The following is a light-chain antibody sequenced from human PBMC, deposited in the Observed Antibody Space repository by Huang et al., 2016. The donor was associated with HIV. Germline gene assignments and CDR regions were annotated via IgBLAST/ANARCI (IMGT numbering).Light chain of an antibody. Sequence: EIVLTQSPATLSLSPGERATLSCRASQSVSSYLAGYQQKPGQAPRLLIYDADHRATGIPARFSGSGSGTDFTLTISSLEPEDFAVYYCQQRSNWPPAFGQGTRLEIK. CDR1: QSVSSY. CDR2: DAD. CDR3: QQRSNWPPA. V-gene: IGKV3-11*01. J-gene: IGKJ5*01.